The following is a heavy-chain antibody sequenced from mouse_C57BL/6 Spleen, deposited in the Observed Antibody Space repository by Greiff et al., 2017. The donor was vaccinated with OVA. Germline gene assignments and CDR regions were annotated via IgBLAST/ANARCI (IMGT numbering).Heavy chain of an antibody. CDR3: ARHYDYDYFDY. D-gene: IGHD2-4*01. J-gene: IGHJ2*01. Sequence: DVKLVESGGDLVKPGGSLKLSCAASGFTFSSYGMSWVRQTPDKRLEWVATISSGGSYTYYPDSVKGRFTISRDNAKNTLYLQMSSLKSEDTAMYYCARHYDYDYFDYWGQGTTLTVSS. CDR1: GFTFSSYG. V-gene: IGHV5-6*02. CDR2: ISSGGSYT.